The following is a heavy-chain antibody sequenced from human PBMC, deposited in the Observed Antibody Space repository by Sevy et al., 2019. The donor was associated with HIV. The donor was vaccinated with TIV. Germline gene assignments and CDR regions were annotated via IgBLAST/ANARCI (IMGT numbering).Heavy chain of an antibody. CDR3: VKEGGGEGGDH. D-gene: IGHD2-21*01. CDR1: GFSFSSYG. Sequence: GGSLRLSCAASGFSFSSYGMHWVRQAPGKGLEWMSYIQYDGSNKGYADSVKGRFTISRDNSKNTLYLQMNSLRVDDTAVFYCVKEGGGEGGDHWGQGTLVTVSS. J-gene: IGHJ4*02. CDR2: IQYDGSNK. V-gene: IGHV3-30*02.